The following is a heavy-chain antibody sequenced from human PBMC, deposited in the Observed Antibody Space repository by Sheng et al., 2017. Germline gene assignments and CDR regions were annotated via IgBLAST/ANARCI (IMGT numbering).Heavy chain of an antibody. CDR3: ARDFHHDYSSGSIIDY. CDR1: GFTFSSYG. CDR2: IWYDGSNK. D-gene: IGHD6-19*01. J-gene: IGHJ4*02. V-gene: IGHV3-33*01. Sequence: QVQLVESGGGVVQPGRSLRLSCAASGFTFSSYGMHWVRQAPGKGLEWVAVIWYDGSNKYYADSVKGRFTISRDNSKNTLYLQMNSLRAEDTAVYYCARDFHHDYSSGSIIDYWAREPWSPSPQ.